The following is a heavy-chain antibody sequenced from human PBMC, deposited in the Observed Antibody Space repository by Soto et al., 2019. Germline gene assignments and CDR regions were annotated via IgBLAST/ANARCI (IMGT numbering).Heavy chain of an antibody. CDR3: XRDDQWAFDV. J-gene: IGHJ3*01. CDR1: GFNFRNYA. CDR2: ISVGGGSI. D-gene: IGHD6-19*01. Sequence: EVQLVESGGGLIQPRRSLRISCAASGFNFRNYAMNWVRQAPGKWLEWISYISVGGGSIFYAESVKGRFTISRDDVQNSLYXXXXXXXXXXXXXXXCXRDDQWAFDVWGQGTMVIVSS. V-gene: IGHV3-48*01.